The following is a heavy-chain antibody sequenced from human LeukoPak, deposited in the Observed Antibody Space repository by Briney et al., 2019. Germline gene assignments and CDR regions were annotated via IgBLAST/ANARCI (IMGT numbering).Heavy chain of an antibody. J-gene: IGHJ4*02. Sequence: SETLSLTCTVSGGSISSSSYYWGWIRQPPGEGLEWIGSIYYSGSTYYNPSLKSRVTISVDTSKNQFSLKLSSVTAADTAVYYCARESLYYYDSSGYYDRWGFDYWGQGTLVTVSS. CDR2: IYYSGST. D-gene: IGHD3-22*01. V-gene: IGHV4-39*01. CDR3: ARESLYYYDSSGYYDRWGFDY. CDR1: GGSISSSSYY.